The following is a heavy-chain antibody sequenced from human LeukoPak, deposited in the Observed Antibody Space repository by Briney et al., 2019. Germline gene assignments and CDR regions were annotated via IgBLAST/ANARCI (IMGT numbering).Heavy chain of an antibody. CDR2: IIPIFGTA. V-gene: IGHV1-69*13. Sequence: GASVKVSCKASGGTFSSYAISWVRQAPGQGLEWMGGIIPIFGTANYAQKFLGRVTITADESTSTAYMELSSLRSEDTAVYYCASRLTDYGSGSYYRAFDIWGQGTMVTVSS. CDR1: GGTFSSYA. CDR3: ASRLTDYGSGSYYRAFDI. D-gene: IGHD3-10*01. J-gene: IGHJ3*02.